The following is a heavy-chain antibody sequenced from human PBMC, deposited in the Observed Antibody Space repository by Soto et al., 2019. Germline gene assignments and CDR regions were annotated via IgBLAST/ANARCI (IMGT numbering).Heavy chain of an antibody. CDR3: ARDWRGGYSGYVGGAFDI. CDR1: GGSISSGGYY. V-gene: IGHV4-31*03. CDR2: IYYSGST. J-gene: IGHJ3*02. D-gene: IGHD5-12*01. Sequence: QVQLQESGPGLVKPSQTLSLTCTVSGGSISSGGYYWSWIRQHPRKGLEWIGYIYYSGSTYYNPSLKSRVTISVDTSKNQFSLKLSSVTAADTAVYYCARDWRGGYSGYVGGAFDIWGQGTMVTVSS.